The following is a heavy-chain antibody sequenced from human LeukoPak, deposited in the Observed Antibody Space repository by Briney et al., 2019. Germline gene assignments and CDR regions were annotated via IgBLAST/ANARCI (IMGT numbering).Heavy chain of an antibody. CDR1: GFTFSSYW. V-gene: IGHV3-7*01. CDR3: ASLGIAAAVDFDY. D-gene: IGHD6-13*01. Sequence: PGGSLRLSCAASGFTFSSYWMSWVRQAPGKGLEWVANIKQDGSEKYYVDSVKGRFTISRDNAKNSLYLQMNSLRAEDTAVYYCASLGIAAAVDFDYWGQGTLVTVSS. J-gene: IGHJ4*02. CDR2: IKQDGSEK.